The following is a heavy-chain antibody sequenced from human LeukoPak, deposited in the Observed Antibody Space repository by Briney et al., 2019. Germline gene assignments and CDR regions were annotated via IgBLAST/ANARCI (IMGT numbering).Heavy chain of an antibody. CDR1: GGSFSGYY. CDR3: ARGSLRSYYYGSGSPSVWFDP. Sequence: SETLSLTCAVYGGSFSGYYWSWIHQPPGKGLEWIGEINHSGSTNYNPSLKSRVTISVDTSKNQFSLKLSSVTAADTAVYYCARGSLRSYYYGSGSPSVWFDPWGQGTLVTVSS. J-gene: IGHJ5*02. D-gene: IGHD3-10*01. V-gene: IGHV4-34*01. CDR2: INHSGST.